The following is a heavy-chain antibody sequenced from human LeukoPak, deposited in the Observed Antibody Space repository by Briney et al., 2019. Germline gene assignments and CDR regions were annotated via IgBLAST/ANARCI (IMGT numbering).Heavy chain of an antibody. D-gene: IGHD2-2*01. CDR3: ATSSNAPGNH. CDR1: GFTFDDHG. CDR2: IKEDGSAQ. V-gene: IGHV3-7*01. J-gene: IGHJ5*02. Sequence: GGSLRLSCAASGFTFDDHGMNWVRQAPGKGLEWVASIKEDGSAQYYVGSVKGRFTISRDNAKNSLNLQMNSLRAEDTAVYYCATSSNAPGNHWGQGTLVTVSS.